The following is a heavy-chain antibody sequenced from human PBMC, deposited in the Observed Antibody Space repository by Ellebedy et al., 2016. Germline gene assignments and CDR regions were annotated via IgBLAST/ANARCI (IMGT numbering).Heavy chain of an antibody. CDR2: ISSYKGDT. D-gene: IGHD1-1*01. Sequence: ASVKVSCKASGHTPTTYDITWVRQVAGQRLEWLGWISSYKGDTNYAEKLQGRVTMTRDTSTGTAYMELRSLTSDDTAVYYCARLQAFSNNWWDAFDIWGQGTLVTVSS. V-gene: IGHV1-18*01. CDR1: GHTPTTYD. J-gene: IGHJ3*02. CDR3: ARLQAFSNNWWDAFDI.